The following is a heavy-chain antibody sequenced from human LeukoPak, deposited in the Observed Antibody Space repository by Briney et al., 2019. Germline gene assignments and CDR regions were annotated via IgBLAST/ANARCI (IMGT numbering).Heavy chain of an antibody. D-gene: IGHD1-20*01. CDR3: ASGYNSDS. Sequence: GGSLRLSCAASGFTFTTYWMTWVRQAPGKGLEWVANIKEDGSEKNYVDSVKGRFTISRDNAKNSLYLQMNSLRVEDTAVYYCASGYNSDSWGQGTLVIVSS. CDR2: IKEDGSEK. J-gene: IGHJ4*02. V-gene: IGHV3-7*01. CDR1: GFTFTTYW.